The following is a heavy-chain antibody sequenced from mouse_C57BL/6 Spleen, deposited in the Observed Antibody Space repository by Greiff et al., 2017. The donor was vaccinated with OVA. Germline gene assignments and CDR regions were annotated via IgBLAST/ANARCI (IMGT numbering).Heavy chain of an antibody. J-gene: IGHJ4*01. CDR2: IYPSDSET. Sequence: QVQLQQSGAELVRPGSSVKLSCKASGYTFTSYWMDWVKQRPGQGLEWIGNIYPSDSETHYNQKFKDKATLTVDKSSSTAYMQLSSLTSEDSAVYYCARKLGPSYAMDYWGQGTSVTVSS. D-gene: IGHD4-1*01. CDR3: ARKLGPSYAMDY. V-gene: IGHV1-61*01. CDR1: GYTFTSYW.